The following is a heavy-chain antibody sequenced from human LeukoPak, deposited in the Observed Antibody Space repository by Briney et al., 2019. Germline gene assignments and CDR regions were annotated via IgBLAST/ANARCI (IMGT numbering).Heavy chain of an antibody. CDR1: GGSVSDYY. D-gene: IGHD1-14*01. Sequence: SETLSLTCTVSGGSVSDYYWSWIRQPPGKGLEWIGYIYYSGSTNYNPSLKSRVTISVGTSKNQFSLKLSSVTAADTAVYYCAREVAGTPFWGQGTLVTVSS. CDR3: AREVAGTPF. J-gene: IGHJ4*02. V-gene: IGHV4-59*02. CDR2: IYYSGST.